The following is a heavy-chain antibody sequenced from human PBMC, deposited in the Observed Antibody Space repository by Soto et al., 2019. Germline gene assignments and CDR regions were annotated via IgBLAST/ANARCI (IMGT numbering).Heavy chain of an antibody. J-gene: IGHJ4*02. Sequence: PGGSLRLPCAASGFTFSSYSMNWVRQETGKGLEWVSSISSSSSYIYYADSVKGRFTISRDNAKNSLYLQMNSLRAEDTAVYYCARGCPYCSSTSWLDYWGQGTLVTVSS. CDR2: ISSSSSYI. V-gene: IGHV3-21*01. CDR3: ARGCPYCSSTSWLDY. D-gene: IGHD2-2*01. CDR1: GFTFSSYS.